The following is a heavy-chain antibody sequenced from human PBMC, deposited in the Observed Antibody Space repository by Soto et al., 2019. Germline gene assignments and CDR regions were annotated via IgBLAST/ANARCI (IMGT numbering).Heavy chain of an antibody. CDR3: ATDRRGLWFGELGLESRLPNFDY. Sequence: SVMVSCTASGGTFSSYAICWVRQAPGQGLEWMGGIIPIFGTASYAQKLQGRVTITADESTSTAYMELSSLSSEDTAVYYCATDRRGLWFGELGLESRLPNFDYWGQVTLVIVSS. J-gene: IGHJ4*02. CDR1: GGTFSSYA. V-gene: IGHV1-69*13. D-gene: IGHD3-10*01. CDR2: IIPIFGTA.